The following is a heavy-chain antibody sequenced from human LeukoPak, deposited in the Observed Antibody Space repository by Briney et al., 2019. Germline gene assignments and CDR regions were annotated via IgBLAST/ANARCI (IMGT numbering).Heavy chain of an antibody. CDR3: ARALHHYSGYYYGMDV. V-gene: IGHV4-31*03. Sequence: PSQTLSLTCTVSGGSISSGGYYWSWIRQHPGKGLEWIGYIYYSGSTYYNPSLKSRVTISVDTSKNQFSLKLSSVTAADTAVYYCARALHHYSGYYYGMDVWGQGTTVTVSS. D-gene: IGHD4-11*01. CDR2: IYYSGST. J-gene: IGHJ6*02. CDR1: GGSISSGGYY.